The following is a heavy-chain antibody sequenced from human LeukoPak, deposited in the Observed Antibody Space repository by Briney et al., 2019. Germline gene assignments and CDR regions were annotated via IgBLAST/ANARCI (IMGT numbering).Heavy chain of an antibody. D-gene: IGHD6-13*01. CDR3: AKDPWSSTWYYFDY. J-gene: IGHJ4*02. CDR2: IYSGGST. Sequence: GGSLRLSCAASGFTVSSNYMSWVRQAPGKGLEWVSVIYSGGSTYYADSVKGRFTISRDNSKNTLYLQMNSLRAEDTAVYYCAKDPWSSTWYYFDYWGQGTLVTVSS. CDR1: GFTVSSNY. V-gene: IGHV3-53*01.